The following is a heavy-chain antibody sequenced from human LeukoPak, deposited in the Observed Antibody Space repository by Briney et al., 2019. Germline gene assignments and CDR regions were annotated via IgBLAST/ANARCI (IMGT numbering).Heavy chain of an antibody. D-gene: IGHD4-17*01. Sequence: SETLSLTCTVSGGSISSYYWSWVRQPPGKGLEWIGYIYYSGSTNYNPSLKSRVTISVDTSKKQFSLKLSSVTAADTAVYFCARRSTVTTDAFDIWGQGTMVTVSS. V-gene: IGHV4-59*08. CDR1: GGSISSYY. CDR3: ARRSTVTTDAFDI. J-gene: IGHJ3*02. CDR2: IYYSGST.